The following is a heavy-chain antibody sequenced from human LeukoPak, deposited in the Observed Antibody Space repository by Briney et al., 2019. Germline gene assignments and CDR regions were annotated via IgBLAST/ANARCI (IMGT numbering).Heavy chain of an antibody. V-gene: IGHV1-18*01. CDR2: ISAYNGNT. J-gene: IGHJ4*02. Sequence: ASVKVSCKASGYTFTSYDINWVRQATGQGLEWMGWISAYNGNTNYAQKLQGRVTMTTDTSTSTAYMELRSLRSDDTVVYYCARGGWPYSGSYLASNWGQGTLVTVSS. D-gene: IGHD1-26*01. CDR3: ARGGWPYSGSYLASN. CDR1: GYTFTSYD.